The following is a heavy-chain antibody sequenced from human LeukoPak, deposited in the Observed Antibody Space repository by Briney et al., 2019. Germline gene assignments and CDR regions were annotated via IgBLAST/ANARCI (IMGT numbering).Heavy chain of an antibody. CDR1: GYTFTSYY. V-gene: IGHV1-46*01. CDR2: INPSGGST. D-gene: IGHD4-17*01. Sequence: ASVKVSCKASGYTFTSYYMHWVRQAPGQGLEWMGIINPSGGSTSYAQKFQGRVTMTRDTSTSTVYMELSSLRSEDTAVYYCARDAVGSYGDSFFDYWGQGTLVTVSS. CDR3: ARDAVGSYGDSFFDY. J-gene: IGHJ4*02.